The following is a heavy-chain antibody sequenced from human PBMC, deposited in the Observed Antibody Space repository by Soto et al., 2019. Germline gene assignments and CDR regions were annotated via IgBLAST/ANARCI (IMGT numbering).Heavy chain of an antibody. CDR2: IYPGDSDT. Sequence: EVQLVQSGAEVKKPGESLQISCKGSGYSFTSYWIGWVRQMPGKGLEWMGIIYPGDSDTRYSPSFQGQVTISADKSISTAYLRWSSLKASDTAMYYCARVPGGRTLGAYYYYYMDVWGKGTTVTVSS. CDR3: ARVPGGRTLGAYYYYYMDV. D-gene: IGHD3-16*01. J-gene: IGHJ6*03. CDR1: GYSFTSYW. V-gene: IGHV5-51*01.